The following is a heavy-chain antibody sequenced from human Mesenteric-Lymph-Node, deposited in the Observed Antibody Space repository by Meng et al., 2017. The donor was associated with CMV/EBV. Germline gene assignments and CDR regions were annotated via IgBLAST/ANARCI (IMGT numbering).Heavy chain of an antibody. CDR3: ARRSGSHFTKVVAATGALDI. Sequence: SSSYYWGWIRQPPGKGLEWIGSIYYSGSTYYNPSLKSRVTISVDTSKNQFSLKLSSVTAADTAVYYCARRSGSHFTKVVAATGALDIWGQGTMVTVSS. D-gene: IGHD2-15*01. V-gene: IGHV4-39*01. J-gene: IGHJ3*02. CDR1: SSSYY. CDR2: IYYSGST.